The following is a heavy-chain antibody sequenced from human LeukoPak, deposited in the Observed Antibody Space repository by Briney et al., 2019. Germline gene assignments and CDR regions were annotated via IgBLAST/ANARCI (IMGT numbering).Heavy chain of an antibody. D-gene: IGHD3-16*01. CDR3: AKANTGGGSNNLGYFHH. J-gene: IGHJ1*01. CDR1: GFTFSTYG. CDR2: MRNDGSNK. V-gene: IGHV3-30*02. Sequence: PGGSLRLSCAASGFTFSTYGMHWVRQAPGKGLEWVAFMRNDGSNKYYADSVRGRFTISRGNSKKTLYLQMNSLKAEDTAVYYCAKANTGGGSNNLGYFHHWGQGTLVTVSS.